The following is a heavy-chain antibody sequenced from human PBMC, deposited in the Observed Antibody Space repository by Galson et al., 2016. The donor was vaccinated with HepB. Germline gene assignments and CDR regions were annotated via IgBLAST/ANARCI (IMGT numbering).Heavy chain of an antibody. CDR2: ISWNSGSI. V-gene: IGHV3-9*01. CDR3: AKNDILAGYSAFDY. Sequence: SLRLSCAASGFSFDYFAMHWVRQAPGEGLEWVSGISWNSGSIGYADSVKGRFTISRDNSKNTLSLQMNSLRAEDTAVYYCAKNDILAGYSAFDYWGQGTLVTVSS. J-gene: IGHJ4*02. CDR1: GFSFDYFA. D-gene: IGHD3-9*01.